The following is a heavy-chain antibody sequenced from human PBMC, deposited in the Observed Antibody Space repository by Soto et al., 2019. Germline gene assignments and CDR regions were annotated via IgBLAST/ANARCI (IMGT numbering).Heavy chain of an antibody. CDR3: ARQPRYYDILTGYSPLYWFDP. CDR1: GGSISSSSYY. D-gene: IGHD3-9*01. V-gene: IGHV4-39*01. Sequence: SETLSLTCTVSGGSISSSSYYWGWIRQPPGKGLEWIGGIYYSGSTYYNPSLKSRVTISVDTSKNQFSLKLSSVTAADTAVYYCARQPRYYDILTGYSPLYWFDPWGQGTPVTVSS. J-gene: IGHJ5*02. CDR2: IYYSGST.